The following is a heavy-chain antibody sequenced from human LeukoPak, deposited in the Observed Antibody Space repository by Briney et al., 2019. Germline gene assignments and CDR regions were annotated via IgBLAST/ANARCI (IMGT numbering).Heavy chain of an antibody. CDR3: ARDRGIFGYEGFDY. CDR1: GFTVSSNY. CDR2: IYSGGST. Sequence: GGSLRLSCGASGFTVSSNYMSWVRQAPGKGLEWVSVIYSGGSTYYADSVKGRFTISRDNSKNTLYLQMNSLRAEDTAVYYCARDRGIFGYEGFDYWGQGTLVTVSS. V-gene: IGHV3-53*01. J-gene: IGHJ4*02. D-gene: IGHD5-12*01.